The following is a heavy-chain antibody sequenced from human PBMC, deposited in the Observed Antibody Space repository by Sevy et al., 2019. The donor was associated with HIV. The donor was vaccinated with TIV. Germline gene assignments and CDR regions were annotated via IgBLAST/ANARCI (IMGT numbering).Heavy chain of an antibody. V-gene: IGHV4-39*01. CDR3: ARTGLVVVVVGQIVKNRWFDP. Sequence: SETLSLTCTVSGGSISSSSYYWGWIRQPPGKGLEWIGSIYYSGSTYYNPSLKSRVTIFVDTSKNQFSLKLSPVTAADTAVYYCARTGLVVVVVGQIVKNRWFDPWGQGTLVTVSS. CDR2: IYYSGST. D-gene: IGHD2-15*01. CDR1: GGSISSSSYY. J-gene: IGHJ5*02.